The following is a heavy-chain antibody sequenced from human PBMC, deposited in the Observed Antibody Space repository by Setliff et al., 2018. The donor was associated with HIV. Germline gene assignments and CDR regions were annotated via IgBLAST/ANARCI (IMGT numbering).Heavy chain of an antibody. CDR3: ILLGMHGAFDV. CDR1: GFNFKNAW. CDR2: IKSRVDGETT. V-gene: IGHV3-15*01. J-gene: IGHJ3*01. D-gene: IGHD7-27*01. Sequence: GGSLRLSCAGSGFNFKNAWMSWVRQAPGKGLEWVGRIKSRVDGETTAYAAPLKGRFTISRDDSKNTLYLQMDSLTTEDTAVYYCILLGMHGAFDVWGQGTMVTVSS.